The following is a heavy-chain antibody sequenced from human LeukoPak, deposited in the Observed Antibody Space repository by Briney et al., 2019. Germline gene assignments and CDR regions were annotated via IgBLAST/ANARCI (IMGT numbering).Heavy chain of an antibody. CDR2: IYYSGST. J-gene: IGHJ6*03. Sequence: SETLSLTCTVSGGSISSYYWSWIRQPPGKGLEWIGYIYYSGSTNYNPSLKSRVTISVDTSKNQFSLKLSSVTAADTAVYYCARGSDSSGYSRYYYYYYMDVWGKGTTVTVSS. D-gene: IGHD3-22*01. V-gene: IGHV4-59*01. CDR3: ARGSDSSGYSRYYYYYYMDV. CDR1: GGSISSYY.